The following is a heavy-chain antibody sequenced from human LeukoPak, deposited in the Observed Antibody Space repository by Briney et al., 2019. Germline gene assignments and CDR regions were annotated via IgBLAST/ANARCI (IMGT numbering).Heavy chain of an antibody. Sequence: ASVKVSCKASGYTFTGFYLHWVRQAPGQGLEWMGRINPVSGDTNYGQKFQGRVTMTRNTSISTAYMELTRLRSDDTAVYYCARGGIGEDTFVYWGQGTLVTASS. D-gene: IGHD5-18*01. V-gene: IGHV1-2*06. CDR1: GYTFTGFY. CDR3: ARGGIGEDTFVY. J-gene: IGHJ4*02. CDR2: INPVSGDT.